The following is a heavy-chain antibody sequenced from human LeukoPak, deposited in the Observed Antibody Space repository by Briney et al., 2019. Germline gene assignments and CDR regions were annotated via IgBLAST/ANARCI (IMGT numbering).Heavy chain of an antibody. CDR1: GYSFTSYW. Sequence: GESLKISCKGSGYSFTSYWIGWVRQMPGKGLEWMGIIYPGDSDTRYSPSFQGQVTISADKSIGTAYLQWSSLKASDTAMYYCARLRIVVVPAADRSDWFDPWGQGTLVTVSS. V-gene: IGHV5-51*01. D-gene: IGHD2-2*01. J-gene: IGHJ5*02. CDR2: IYPGDSDT. CDR3: ARLRIVVVPAADRSDWFDP.